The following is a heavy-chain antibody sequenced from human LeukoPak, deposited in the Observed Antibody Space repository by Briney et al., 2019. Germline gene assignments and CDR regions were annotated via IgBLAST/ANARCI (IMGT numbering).Heavy chain of an antibody. J-gene: IGHJ1*01. V-gene: IGHV4-30-2*01. CDR3: ARRALSGAYFQH. CDR2: IYHIGST. CDR1: GGSISSGGYY. Sequence: PSQTLSLTCTVSGGSISSGGYYWSWIRQPPGKGLEWIGYIYHIGSTYYNPSLKSRVTISVDRSKNQFSLKLSSVTAADTAVYYCARRALSGAYFQHWGQGTLVTVSS. D-gene: IGHD3-10*02.